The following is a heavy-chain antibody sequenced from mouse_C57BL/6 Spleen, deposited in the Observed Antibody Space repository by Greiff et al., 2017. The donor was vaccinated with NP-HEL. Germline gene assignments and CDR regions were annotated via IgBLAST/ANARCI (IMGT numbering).Heavy chain of an antibody. D-gene: IGHD1-1*01. CDR3: ARSGATTVVANWYFDV. CDR2: LDPSDSYT. Sequence: QVQLQQPGAELVMPGASVKLSCKASGYTFTSYWMHWVKQRPGQGLEWIGELDPSDSYTNYNQKFKGKSTLTVDKSSSTAYMQLSSLTSEDSAVYYCARSGATTVVANWYFDVWGTGTTVTVSS. V-gene: IGHV1-69*01. J-gene: IGHJ1*03. CDR1: GYTFTSYW.